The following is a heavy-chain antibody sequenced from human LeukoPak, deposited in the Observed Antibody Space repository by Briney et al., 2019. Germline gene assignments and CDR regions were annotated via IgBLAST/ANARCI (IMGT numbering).Heavy chain of an antibody. CDR1: GVSLSSDKYY. Sequence: SETLSLTCTVSGVSLSSDKYYWTWIRQRPGKCLEWIGHIYYSGSTSFNPSLKSRVSMSMDTSKSQFSLKLTSVTASATAVYXXXXPYCGAISCLXVFDVWXQGTVVTVSS. CDR2: IYYSGST. D-gene: IGHD4/OR15-4a*01. J-gene: IGHJ3*01. CDR3: XXPYCGAISCLXVFDV. V-gene: IGHV4-31*06.